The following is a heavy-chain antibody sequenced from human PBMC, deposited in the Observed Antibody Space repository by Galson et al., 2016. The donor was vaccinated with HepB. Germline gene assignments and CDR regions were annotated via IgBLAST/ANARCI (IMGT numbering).Heavy chain of an antibody. Sequence: SLRLSCAASGITFNTYNMVWVRQAPGKGLEWVSYISSSGSYIYYADSVKGRFTISRDDSKSTLYLRMDSLRVEDTATYHCTKRCMTNTCHNADDFWGQGTLVTVSS. CDR3: TKRCMTNTCHNADDF. D-gene: IGHD2-8*01. J-gene: IGHJ4*02. CDR1: GITFNTYN. V-gene: IGHV3-21*05. CDR2: ISSSGSYI.